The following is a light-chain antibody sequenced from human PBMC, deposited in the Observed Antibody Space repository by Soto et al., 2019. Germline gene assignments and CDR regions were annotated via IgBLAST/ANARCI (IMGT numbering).Light chain of an antibody. CDR2: GDH. CDR1: SSNIGSNT. Sequence: QPVLAQPPSASGTPGLRVTISCSGSSSNIGSNTVNWYQHLPGTAPKLLIYGDHQRPSGVPDRFSGSKSGTSASLAIGGLQSEDEADYFCAAWDDSLNGPVFGGGTKVTVL. V-gene: IGLV1-44*01. J-gene: IGLJ2*01. CDR3: AAWDDSLNGPV.